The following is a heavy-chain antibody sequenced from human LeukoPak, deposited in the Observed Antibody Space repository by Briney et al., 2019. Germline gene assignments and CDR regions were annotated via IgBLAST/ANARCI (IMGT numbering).Heavy chain of an antibody. J-gene: IGHJ4*02. V-gene: IGHV1-2*02. CDR1: GYTFTGYY. D-gene: IGHD6-19*01. CDR3: ARQDSSGWYVLAPLDY. Sequence: ASVKVSCKASGYTFTGYYMHWVRQAPGQGLEWMGWINPNSGGTNYAQKFQGRVTMTRDTSISTAYMELSRLRSDDTAVYYCARQDSSGWYVLAPLDYWGQGTLVTVSS. CDR2: INPNSGGT.